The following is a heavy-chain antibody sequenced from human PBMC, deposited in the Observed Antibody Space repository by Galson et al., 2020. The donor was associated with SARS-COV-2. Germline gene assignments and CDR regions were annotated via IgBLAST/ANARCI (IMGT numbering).Heavy chain of an antibody. CDR2: IYYSGTT. J-gene: IGHJ5*02. V-gene: IGHV4-30-4*01. CDR1: GGSISGDYY. Sequence: SETLSLTCTVSGGSISGDYYWGWLRQPPGKGLEWIGYIYYSGTTYYNPSLESRIDISVDKSKNQLSLKLTSVTAADTAVYYCARANFYDDLVGTYPTINLFDPCGQGTLLTVSS. D-gene: IGHD3-16*02. CDR3: ARANFYDDLVGTYPTINLFDP.